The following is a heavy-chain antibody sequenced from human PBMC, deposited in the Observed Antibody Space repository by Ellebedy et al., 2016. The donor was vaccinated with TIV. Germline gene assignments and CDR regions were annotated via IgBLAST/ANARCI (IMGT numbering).Heavy chain of an antibody. Sequence: MPSETLSLTCTVSGGSISSYNSSWGWIRQPPGKGPEWIGSIYYSGSTYYNPSLKSRVTLSVDTSNNQFSLNLTSVTAADTAVYYCARQKRSDRGTLMSFDTWGRGTLVTVSS. J-gene: IGHJ4*02. V-gene: IGHV4-39*01. CDR3: ARQKRSDRGTLMSFDT. CDR2: IYYSGST. CDR1: GGSISSYNSS. D-gene: IGHD3-16*01.